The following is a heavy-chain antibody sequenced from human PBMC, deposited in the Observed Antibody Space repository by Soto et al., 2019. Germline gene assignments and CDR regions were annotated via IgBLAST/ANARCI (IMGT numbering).Heavy chain of an antibody. CDR1: GGSISSHY. Sequence: QVQLQESGPGLVKPSETLSLTCTVSGGSISSHYWSWIRQPPGEGLEWIGLASYSGIPSYNPCLKSRVTISIDTSKNQFSLKLTSVTAADTAVYYCARQWGGDYWGQGTLVTVSS. CDR2: ASYSGIP. CDR3: ARQWGGDY. J-gene: IGHJ4*02. V-gene: IGHV4-59*08. D-gene: IGHD3-16*01.